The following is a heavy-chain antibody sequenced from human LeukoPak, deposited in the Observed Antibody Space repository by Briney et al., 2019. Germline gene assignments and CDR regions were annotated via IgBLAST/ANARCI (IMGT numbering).Heavy chain of an antibody. CDR3: ARHVHSSTWADYYGMDV. CDR2: LSYSGST. Sequence: KPSETLSLTCTVSGGSISSSSYYWGWIRQPPGKGLEWIGSLSYSGSTYYNPSLRSRITISVDTSKNQFSLGLSSVTAADTAVYYCARHVHSSTWADYYGMDVWGQGTTVTVSS. J-gene: IGHJ6*02. CDR1: GGSISSSSYY. V-gene: IGHV4-39*01. D-gene: IGHD6-13*01.